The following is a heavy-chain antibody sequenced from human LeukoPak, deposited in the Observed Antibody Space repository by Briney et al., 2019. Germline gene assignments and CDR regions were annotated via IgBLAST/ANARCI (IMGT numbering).Heavy chain of an antibody. CDR1: GYTFTGYY. CDR2: INPTGGST. D-gene: IGHD6-19*01. V-gene: IGHV1-46*01. Sequence: GASVKVSCKTSGYTFTGYYMHWVRQAPGQGLEWMGLINPTGGSTGYAQKFQGRVTMTRDMSTSTVYMELSSLRSEDTAVYYCARRIAVADINWFDPWGQGTLVTVSS. CDR3: ARRIAVADINWFDP. J-gene: IGHJ5*02.